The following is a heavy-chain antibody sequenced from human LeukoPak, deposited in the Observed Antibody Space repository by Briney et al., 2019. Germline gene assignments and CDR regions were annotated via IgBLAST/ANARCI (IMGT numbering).Heavy chain of an antibody. V-gene: IGHV1-18*01. CDR2: ISAYNGNT. J-gene: IGHJ4*02. CDR3: ARARQFTGYSSSWYVETLGSGFDY. CDR1: GYTFTSYG. Sequence: ASVKVSCKASGYTFTSYGISWVRQAPGQGLEWMGWISAYNGNTNYAQKLQGRVTMTTDTSTSTAYMELRSLRSDDTAVYYCARARQFTGYSSSWYVETLGSGFDYWGQGTLVTVSS. D-gene: IGHD6-13*01.